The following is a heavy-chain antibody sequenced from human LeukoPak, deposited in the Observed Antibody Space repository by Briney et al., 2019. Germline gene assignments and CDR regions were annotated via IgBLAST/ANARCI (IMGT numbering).Heavy chain of an antibody. CDR1: GFIFNTYA. D-gene: IGHD6-13*01. CDR3: AKGISSSRRTFDA. Sequence: GGSLRLSCAASGFIFNTYAMAWVRQAPGKGLEWVSTISAAADSTHHADSVKGRFIISRDNSKNTLFIQMNSLRAEDTAVYYCAKGISSSRRTFDAWGQGTLVTVSS. V-gene: IGHV3-23*01. CDR2: ISAAADST. J-gene: IGHJ5*02.